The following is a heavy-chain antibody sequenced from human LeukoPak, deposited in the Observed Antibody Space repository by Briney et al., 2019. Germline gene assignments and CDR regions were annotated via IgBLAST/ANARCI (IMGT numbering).Heavy chain of an antibody. Sequence: PSETLSLTCTVSGDSLSSGTYYWSWLRQHPGKGLESIGFISYTGSTSHNPSLKGRVTISVDTSKSQFSLKLTSVTAADTAVYYCARGGNRFGGFYFDYWGRGTLVTVSS. CDR2: ISYTGST. D-gene: IGHD3-10*01. CDR3: ARGGNRFGGFYFDY. CDR1: GDSLSSGTYY. J-gene: IGHJ4*02. V-gene: IGHV4-31*03.